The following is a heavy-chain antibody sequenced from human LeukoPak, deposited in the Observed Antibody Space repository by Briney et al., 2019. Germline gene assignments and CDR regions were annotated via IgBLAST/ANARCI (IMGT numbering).Heavy chain of an antibody. V-gene: IGHV4-59*01. Sequence: SETLSLTCTISGGSISSYYWSWLRQPPRKGLEWIGYVDYRGNTNYNPSLKRRVSISLDTPKSLFSLKLNSVTAPDTAVYYCARVEVGAANRQWYGMDVWGQGTTVTVSS. CDR1: GGSISSYY. D-gene: IGHD2-15*01. CDR2: VDYRGNT. CDR3: ARVEVGAANRQWYGMDV. J-gene: IGHJ6*02.